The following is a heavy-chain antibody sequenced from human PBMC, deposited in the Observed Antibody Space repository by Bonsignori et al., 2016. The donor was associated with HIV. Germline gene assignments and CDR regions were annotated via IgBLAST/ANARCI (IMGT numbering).Heavy chain of an antibody. Sequence: WIRQPPGKGLEWIGYIYYSGNTYYNPSLKNRVTISIDTSKNQFSLKVRSVTAADTAVYYCASLVVPGAMPKSWFDPWGQGTLVTVSS. D-gene: IGHD2-2*01. CDR3: ASLVVPGAMPKSWFDP. J-gene: IGHJ5*02. CDR2: IYYSGNT. V-gene: IGHV4-30-4*01.